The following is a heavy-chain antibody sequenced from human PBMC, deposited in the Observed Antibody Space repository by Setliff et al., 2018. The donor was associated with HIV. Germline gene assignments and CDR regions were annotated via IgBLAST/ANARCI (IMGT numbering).Heavy chain of an antibody. CDR3: ARQFPPYHSGAHYSDL. D-gene: IGHD6-19*01. Sequence: PSETLSLTCTVSGYSVSSGGYYWNWIRQSPGKGLEWIGHIYYSGSTNYSPSLKGRVTISVDSSKNQFSLKLTSVTAADAAIYYCARQFPPYHSGAHYSDLWSQGTLVTVSS. J-gene: IGHJ5*02. V-gene: IGHV4-61*08. CDR2: IYYSGST. CDR1: GYSVSSGGYY.